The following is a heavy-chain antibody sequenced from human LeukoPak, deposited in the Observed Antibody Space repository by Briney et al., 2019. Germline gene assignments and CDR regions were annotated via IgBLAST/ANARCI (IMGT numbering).Heavy chain of an antibody. CDR1: AFTFSDSY. CDR2: ISSTGDLI. V-gene: IGHV3-11*04. Sequence: GGSLRLSCAASAFTFSDSYMSWIRQAPGKGLEWVSYISSTGDLISYADSVKGRFTISRDSAKNSLYLQMNSLRAEDTAIYYCAREDDWNYEDYWGQGTLVTVSS. D-gene: IGHD1-7*01. CDR3: AREDDWNYEDY. J-gene: IGHJ4*02.